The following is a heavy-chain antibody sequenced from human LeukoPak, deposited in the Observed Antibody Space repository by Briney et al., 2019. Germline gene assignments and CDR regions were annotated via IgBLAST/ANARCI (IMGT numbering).Heavy chain of an antibody. CDR3: VWSGLNWFGL. CDR1: GFTFSDYY. J-gene: IGHJ5*02. D-gene: IGHD3-3*01. Sequence: GGSLRLSCAASGFTFSDYYMSWIRQAPGKGLEWVGRIRTNAGGGTRDYAAPVRGRFTISRDDSMNTLYLQMNSLEVEDTAVYYCVWSGLNWFGLWGQGTLVTVSS. CDR2: IRTNAGGGTR. V-gene: IGHV3-15*01.